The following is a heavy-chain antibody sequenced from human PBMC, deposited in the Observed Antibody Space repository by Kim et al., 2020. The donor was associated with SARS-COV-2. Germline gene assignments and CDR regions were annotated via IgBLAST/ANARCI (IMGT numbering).Heavy chain of an antibody. CDR1: GFTFSSYA. V-gene: IGHV3-23*01. Sequence: GGSLRLSCAASGFTFSSYAMSWVRQAPGKGLEWVSAISGSGGSTYYADSVKGRFTISRDNSKNTLYLQMNSLRAEDTAVYYCAKDLLGGRYGGNSGLGYYYYYGMDVWGQGTTVTVSS. D-gene: IGHD4-17*01. CDR2: ISGSGGST. CDR3: AKDLLGGRYGGNSGLGYYYYYGMDV. J-gene: IGHJ6*02.